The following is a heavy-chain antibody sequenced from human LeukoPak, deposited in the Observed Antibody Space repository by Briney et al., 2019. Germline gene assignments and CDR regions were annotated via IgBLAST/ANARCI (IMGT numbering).Heavy chain of an antibody. J-gene: IGHJ4*02. Sequence: ASVKVSCKASGYTFTGYYMHWVRQAPGQGLEWMGWINPNSGGTNYAQKFQGRVTMTRDTSIGTAYMELSRLRSDDTAVYYCARDWRAHPAKLDYWGQGTLVTVSS. CDR3: ARDWRAHPAKLDY. V-gene: IGHV1-2*02. CDR1: GYTFTGYY. CDR2: INPNSGGT.